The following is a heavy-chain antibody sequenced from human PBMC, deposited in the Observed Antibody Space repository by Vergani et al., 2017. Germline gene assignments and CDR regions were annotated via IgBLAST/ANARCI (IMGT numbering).Heavy chain of an antibody. D-gene: IGHD1-1*01. Sequence: EVQLVESGGGLVQPGGSLRLSCAASGFTVSSNYMSWVRQAPGKGLEWVSVIYSGGSTYYADSVKGRFTISRDNSKNTLYLQMNSLRAEDTAVYYCASDGTTGTTGTFDYWGQGTLVTVSS. CDR3: ASDGTTGTTGTFDY. CDR1: GFTVSSNY. V-gene: IGHV3-66*01. J-gene: IGHJ4*02. CDR2: IYSGGST.